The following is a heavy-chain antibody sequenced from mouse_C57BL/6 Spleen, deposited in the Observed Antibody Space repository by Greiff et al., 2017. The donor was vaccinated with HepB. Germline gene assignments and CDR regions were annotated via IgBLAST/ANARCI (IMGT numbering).Heavy chain of an antibody. CDR2: IDPSDSYT. J-gene: IGHJ4*01. CDR1: GYTFTSYW. CDR3: ARHNRGYAMDY. Sequence: QVHVKQPGAELVKPGASVKLSCKASGYTFTSYWMQWVKQRPGQGLEWIGEIDPSDSYTNYNQKFKGKATLTVDTSSSTAYMQLSSLTSEDSAVYYCARHNRGYAMDYWGQGTSVTVSS. V-gene: IGHV1-50*01. D-gene: IGHD6-1*01.